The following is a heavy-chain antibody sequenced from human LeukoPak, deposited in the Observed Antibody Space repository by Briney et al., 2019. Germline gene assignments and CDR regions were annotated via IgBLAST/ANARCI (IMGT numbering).Heavy chain of an antibody. CDR1: GYTFIDYG. CDR3: ARDCDRSGYYCY. J-gene: IGHJ4*02. CDR2: ISTYNGNT. D-gene: IGHD3-22*01. Sequence: GASVKVPCKASGYTFIDYGISWVRQAPGQGLEWMGWISTYNGNTNYAQKLQGRVAMTTDTSTSTAYMELRSLRSDDTAVYYCARDCDRSGYYCYWGQGTLVTVSS. V-gene: IGHV1-18*01.